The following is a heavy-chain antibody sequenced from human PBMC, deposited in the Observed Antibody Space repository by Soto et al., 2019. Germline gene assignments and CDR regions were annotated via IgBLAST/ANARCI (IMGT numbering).Heavy chain of an antibody. D-gene: IGHD1-1*01. CDR2: IAYDGSNR. J-gene: IGHJ5*02. CDR3: ARDLQAGTDNVNWFAP. V-gene: IGHV3-30*04. CDR1: GFSISRSA. Sequence: QVQLVEWGGGVVQPGRSLRLSCAASGFSISRSAMHWVRQAPGKGLEWVAVIAYDGSNRGYADSAKGRFTISRDNSKNTVYLQMSSLRSEDTAVYYCARDLQAGTDNVNWFAPWGQGTLVNVSS.